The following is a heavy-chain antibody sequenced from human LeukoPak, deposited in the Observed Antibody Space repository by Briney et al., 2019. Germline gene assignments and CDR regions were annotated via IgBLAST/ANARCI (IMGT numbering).Heavy chain of an antibody. CDR2: INGDGSYA. V-gene: IGHV3-74*01. CDR1: GFTFGNYW. Sequence: GGSLRLSCAASGFTFGNYWMHWVRQGPGKGLLWVSRINGDGSYADYAESVQGRFTVSRDNAKNTLYLQMNSLRAEDTAVYYCARVSVRGVIIRDYWGQGTLVTVSS. CDR3: ARVSVRGVIIRDY. D-gene: IGHD3-10*01. J-gene: IGHJ4*02.